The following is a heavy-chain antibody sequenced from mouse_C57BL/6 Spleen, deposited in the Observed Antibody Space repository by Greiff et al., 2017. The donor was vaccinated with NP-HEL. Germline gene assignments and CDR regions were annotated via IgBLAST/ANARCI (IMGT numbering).Heavy chain of an antibody. J-gene: IGHJ1*03. CDR1: GFTFSDYG. D-gene: IGHD1-1*01. Sequence: EVMLVESGGGLVKPGGSLKLSCAASGFTFSDYGMHWVRQAPEKGLEWVAYISSGSSTIYYAATVKGRFTISRDNAKNTLFLQMTSLRSEDTAMYYCARQGVVATDWYFDVWGTGTTVTVAS. CDR2: ISSGSSTI. V-gene: IGHV5-17*01. CDR3: ARQGVVATDWYFDV.